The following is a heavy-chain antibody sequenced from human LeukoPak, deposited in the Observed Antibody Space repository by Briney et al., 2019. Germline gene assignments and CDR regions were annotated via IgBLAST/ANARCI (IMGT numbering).Heavy chain of an antibody. CDR1: GFTFSSYS. D-gene: IGHD3-10*01. CDR3: VRDDSYYGSGTYNGMDV. Sequence: SGGSLRLSCVASGFTFSSYSMNWVRQAPGKGLVWASRINGDGTTTNYADSVKGRFTISRDDAKNTVYLQMNSLRAEDTAVYYCVRDDSYYGSGTYNGMDVWGQGTTVTV. V-gene: IGHV3-74*01. CDR2: INGDGTTT. J-gene: IGHJ6*02.